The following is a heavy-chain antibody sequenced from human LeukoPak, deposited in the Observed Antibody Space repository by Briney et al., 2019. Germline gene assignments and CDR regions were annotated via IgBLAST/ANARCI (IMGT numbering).Heavy chain of an antibody. CDR3: AREGRNYFDP. CDR1: GGSISSYY. D-gene: IGHD1-7*01. J-gene: IGHJ5*02. CDR2: IYYSGST. V-gene: IGHV4-59*12. Sequence: SETLSLTCTVSGGSISSYYWSWIRQPPGKGLEWIGYIYYSGSTNYNPSLKSRVTISVDTSKNQFSLHLNSVTPEDTAVYYCAREGRNYFDPWGQGTLVTVSS.